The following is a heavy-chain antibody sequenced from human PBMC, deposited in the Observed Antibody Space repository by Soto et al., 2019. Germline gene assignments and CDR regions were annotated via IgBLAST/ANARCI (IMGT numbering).Heavy chain of an antibody. CDR2: INPNGGVT. J-gene: IGHJ6*03. CDR3: ARESGGATATLDYYYFYMDV. Sequence: QVQLVQSGAEVRKPEASVTVSCRSSGDSFNDYYIHWVRQAPGQGFEWMGWINPNGGVTKYAQKVQGWVSMTRDTSIRTVYMQLSRLRSDATAVYYCARESGGATATLDYYYFYMDVWGTGTTVTVSS. CDR1: GDSFNDYY. V-gene: IGHV1-2*04. D-gene: IGHD5-12*01.